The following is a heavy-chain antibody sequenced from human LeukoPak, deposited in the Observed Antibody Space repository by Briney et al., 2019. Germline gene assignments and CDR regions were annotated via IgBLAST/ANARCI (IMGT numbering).Heavy chain of an antibody. J-gene: IGHJ4*02. CDR3: ARALSYGVYFDY. CDR1: GGSFGGYY. D-gene: IGHD4-17*01. CDR2: INHSGST. V-gene: IGHV4-34*01. Sequence: SETLSLTCAVYGGSFGGYYWSWIRQPPGKGLEWIGEINHSGSTNYNPSLKSRVTISVDTSKNQFSLKLSSVTAADTAVYYCARALSYGVYFDYWGQGTLVTVSS.